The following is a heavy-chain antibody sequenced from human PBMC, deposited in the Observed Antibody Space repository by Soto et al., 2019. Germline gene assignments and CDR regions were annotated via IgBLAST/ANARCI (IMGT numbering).Heavy chain of an antibody. D-gene: IGHD2-15*01. CDR1: GFTFGDYA. CDR3: TRDLRYCSGGSCYRLPDY. V-gene: IGHV3-49*03. CDR2: IRSKAYGGTT. Sequence: GGSLRLSCTASGFTFGDYAMSWFRQAPGKGLEWVGFIRSKAYGGTTEYAASVKGRFTISRDDSKSIAYLQMNSLKTEDTAVYYCTRDLRYCSGGSCYRLPDYWAREPWSPSPQ. J-gene: IGHJ4*02.